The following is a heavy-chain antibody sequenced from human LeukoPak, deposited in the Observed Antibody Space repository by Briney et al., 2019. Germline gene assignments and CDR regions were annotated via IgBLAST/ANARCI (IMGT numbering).Heavy chain of an antibody. CDR3: AKGRLGELSLFPD. V-gene: IGHV3-48*01. CDR2: ISSPSRII. J-gene: IGHJ4*02. D-gene: IGHD3-16*02. Sequence: GGSLRLSCAASGFTFSSYNMNWVRQAPGKGLEWISYISSPSRIIYYADSVKGRFTVSRDNVKNSLYLQMNSLRAEDTAVYYCAKGRLGELSLFPDWGQGTLVTVSS. CDR1: GFTFSSYN.